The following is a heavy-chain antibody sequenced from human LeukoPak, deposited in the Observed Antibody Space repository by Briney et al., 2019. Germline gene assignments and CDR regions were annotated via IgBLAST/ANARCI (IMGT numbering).Heavy chain of an antibody. CDR2: IYYSGST. CDR1: GGSISSYY. J-gene: IGHJ4*02. V-gene: IGHV4-59*01. D-gene: IGHD3-10*01. CDR3: ARDSLFFGTDF. Sequence: SETLSLTCTVSGGSISSYYWSWIRQPPGKGLEWIGYIYYSGSTNYNPSLESRVTISVDTSKNQFSLKLSSVTAADTAVYYCARDSLFFGTDFWGQGTLVTVSS.